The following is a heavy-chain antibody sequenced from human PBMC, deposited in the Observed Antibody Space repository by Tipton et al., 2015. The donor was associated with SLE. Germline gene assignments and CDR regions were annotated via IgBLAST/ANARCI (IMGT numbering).Heavy chain of an antibody. V-gene: IGHV3-9*01. D-gene: IGHD6-13*01. CDR1: GFTFDDYA. CDR2: ISWNSGSI. CDR3: AREDSSSSFDY. J-gene: IGHJ4*02. Sequence: QLVQSGGGLVQPGRSLRLSCAASGFTFDDYAMHWVRQAPGKGLEWVSGISWNSGSIGYADSVKGRFTISRDNAKNSLYLQMNSLRAEDTALYYCAREDSSSSFDYWGQGTLVTVSS.